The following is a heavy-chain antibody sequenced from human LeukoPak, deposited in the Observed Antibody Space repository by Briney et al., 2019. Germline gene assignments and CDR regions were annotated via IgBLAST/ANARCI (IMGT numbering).Heavy chain of an antibody. D-gene: IGHD3-10*01. Sequence: GRSLRLSCAPSGFTFSSYSMNWVRQAPGKGLEWVSSISSSSSYIYYADSVKGRFTISRDNAKNSLYLQMNSLRAEDTAVYYCAKGEELLWFGELSPRAYYYYGMDVWDQGTTVTVSS. J-gene: IGHJ6*02. CDR1: GFTFSSYS. CDR2: ISSSSSYI. V-gene: IGHV3-21*01. CDR3: AKGEELLWFGELSPRAYYYYGMDV.